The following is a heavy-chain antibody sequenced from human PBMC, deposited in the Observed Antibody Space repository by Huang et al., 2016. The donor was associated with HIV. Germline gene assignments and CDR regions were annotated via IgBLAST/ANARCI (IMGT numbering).Heavy chain of an antibody. D-gene: IGHD1-7*01. CDR3: VRVPAGTAFHYYYYYYMDV. V-gene: IGHV4-39*02. CDR2: LHHVGAS. J-gene: IGHJ6*03. Sequence: LQESGPRLIRPSETLSLTCLVSDGVFNDSNFYWGGVRQAPGRGPEWIGNLHHVGASYFSPSFKARVTLSVDTSVNQFSLNLTSSTAADTAIYYCVRVPAGTAFHYYYYYYMDVWGNGTTVTVSS. CDR1: DGVFNDSNFY.